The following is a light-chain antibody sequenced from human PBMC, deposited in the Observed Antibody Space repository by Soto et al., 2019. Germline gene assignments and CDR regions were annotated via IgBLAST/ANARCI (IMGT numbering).Light chain of an antibody. CDR1: SSDVGGYNY. CDR3: SSYRTGSAFYV. CDR2: EVR. Sequence: QSVLTQPASVSGSPGQSITLSCTGTSSDVGGYNYVSWYQHHPGKAPKPLIYEVRNRPSGVPNRFSGAKSGNTASLNISGLQAEDEADYYCSSYRTGSAFYVFGSGTKVTVL. J-gene: IGLJ1*01. V-gene: IGLV2-14*01.